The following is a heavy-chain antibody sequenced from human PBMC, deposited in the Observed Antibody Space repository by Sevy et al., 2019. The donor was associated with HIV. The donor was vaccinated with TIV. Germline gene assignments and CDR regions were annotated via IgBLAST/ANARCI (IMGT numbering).Heavy chain of an antibody. CDR3: TTGAYYYDSGGYRGFDY. J-gene: IGHJ4*02. Sequence: WGSLRLSCAASGFTFNNAWMSWVRQAPGKGLEWVGRIKSKTDGGTTDYAAPVKGRFTISRDDSKNTLYLQMNSLKTEDTAVYYCTTGAYYYDSGGYRGFDYWGQGTLVTVSS. CDR2: IKSKTDGGTT. V-gene: IGHV3-15*01. CDR1: GFTFNNAW. D-gene: IGHD3-22*01.